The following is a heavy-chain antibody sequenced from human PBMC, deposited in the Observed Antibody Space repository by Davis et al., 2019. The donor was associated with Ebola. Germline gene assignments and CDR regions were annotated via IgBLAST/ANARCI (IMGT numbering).Heavy chain of an antibody. CDR3: ARAALLWFREPPGP. D-gene: IGHD3-10*01. CDR2: IYYSGST. Sequence: MPSETLSLTCTVSGGSISSGGYYWSWIRQHPGKGLEWIGYIYYSGSTYYNPSLKSRVTISVDTSKNQFSLKLSSVTAADTDVYYCARAALLWFREPPGPWGQGTLVTVSS. V-gene: IGHV4-31*03. CDR1: GGSISSGGYY. J-gene: IGHJ5*02.